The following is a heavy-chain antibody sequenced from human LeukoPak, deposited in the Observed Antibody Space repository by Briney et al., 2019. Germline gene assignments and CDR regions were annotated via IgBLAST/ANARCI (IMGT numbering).Heavy chain of an antibody. CDR3: ARGFIDYYDSSGYDDY. Sequence: ASVKVSCKVSGYTLTELSMHWVRQAPGKGLEWMGGFDPEDGETIYAQKFQGRVTMTEDTSTDTAYMELSSLRSDDTAVYYCARGFIDYYDSSGYDDYWGQGTLDTVSS. D-gene: IGHD3-22*01. CDR2: FDPEDGET. J-gene: IGHJ4*02. V-gene: IGHV1-24*01. CDR1: GYTLTELS.